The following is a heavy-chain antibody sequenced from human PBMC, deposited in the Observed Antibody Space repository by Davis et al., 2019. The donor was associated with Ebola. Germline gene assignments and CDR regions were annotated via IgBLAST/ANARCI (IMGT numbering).Heavy chain of an antibody. Sequence: AASVKVSCKASGYTFTSYYMRWVRQAPGQGLEWMGIINPSGGSTSYAQKFQGRVTMTRDTSTSTVYMELSSLRSEDTAVYYCARDLRQYGVAGVENYWGQGTLVTVSS. J-gene: IGHJ4*02. V-gene: IGHV1-46*01. D-gene: IGHD6-19*01. CDR2: INPSGGST. CDR3: ARDLRQYGVAGVENY. CDR1: GYTFTSYY.